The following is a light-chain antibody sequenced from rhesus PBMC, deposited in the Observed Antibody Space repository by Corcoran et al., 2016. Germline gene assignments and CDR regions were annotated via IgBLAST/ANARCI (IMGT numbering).Light chain of an antibody. CDR2: EVS. V-gene: IGKV2-90*01. Sequence: DIVMTQTPLSLPVTPGEPASISCRSSQSLLDSDGYTCLDWYLQKPGQSPQLLIYEVSNRVSGVPDRFSGRGSGTDFTLKISRVEAEDVGVYYCMQSIEFPYSFGQGTKVEIK. CDR1: QSLLDSDGYTC. CDR3: MQSIEFPYS. J-gene: IGKJ2*01.